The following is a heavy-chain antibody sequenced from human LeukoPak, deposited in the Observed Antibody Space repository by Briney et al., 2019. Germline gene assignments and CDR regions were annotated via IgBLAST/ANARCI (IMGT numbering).Heavy chain of an antibody. CDR1: GFTFSNYW. Sequence: GGSLRLSCEGSGFTFSNYWMGWVRQAPGKGLEWVANIKQDGSEKYYVDSVKGRFTISRDNSKNTLYLQMNSLRAEDTAVYYCARDVADYGSGSYYYWGQGTLVTVSS. CDR2: IKQDGSEK. V-gene: IGHV3-7*03. J-gene: IGHJ4*02. D-gene: IGHD3-10*01. CDR3: ARDVADYGSGSYYY.